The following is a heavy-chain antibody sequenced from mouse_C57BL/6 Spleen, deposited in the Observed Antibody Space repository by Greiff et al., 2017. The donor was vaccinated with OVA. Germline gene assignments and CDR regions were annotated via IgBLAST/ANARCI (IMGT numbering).Heavy chain of an antibody. CDR1: GFTFSNYW. Sequence: EVKVIESGGGLVQPGGSMKLSCVASGFTFSNYWMNWVRQSPEKGLEWVAQIRLKSDNYATHYAESVKGRFTISRDDSKSSVYLQMNNLRAEDTGIYYCTGRGYWGQGTTLTVSS. V-gene: IGHV6-3*01. CDR2: IRLKSDNYAT. J-gene: IGHJ2*01. CDR3: TGRGY.